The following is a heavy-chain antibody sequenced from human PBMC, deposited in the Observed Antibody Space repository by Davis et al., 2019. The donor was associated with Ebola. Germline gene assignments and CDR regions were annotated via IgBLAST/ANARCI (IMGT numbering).Heavy chain of an antibody. J-gene: IGHJ4*02. CDR3: AKFGNWNINVFDY. V-gene: IGHV3-23*01. Sequence: GESLKISCAASGFTFSSYAMSWVRQAPGKGLEWVSAISGSGGSTYYADSVKGRFTISRDNSKNTLYLQMNSLRAEDTAVYYCAKFGNWNINVFDYWGQGTLVTVSS. D-gene: IGHD1/OR15-1a*01. CDR1: GFTFSSYA. CDR2: ISGSGGST.